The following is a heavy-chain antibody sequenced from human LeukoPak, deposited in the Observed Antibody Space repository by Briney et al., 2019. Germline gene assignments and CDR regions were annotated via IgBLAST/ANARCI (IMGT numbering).Heavy chain of an antibody. J-gene: IGHJ4*02. CDR3: ARELAGSRDK. CDR2: IDTDGRTT. V-gene: IGHV3-74*01. Sequence: GGSLRLSCVDSGFSFSAYWMHWVRQPPGEGLMWVSRIDTDGRTTDYADSVKGRFTISRDNARNTVYLQMNSLRVEDTAVYYCARELAGSRDKWGQGTLVTVSS. CDR1: GFSFSAYW. D-gene: IGHD2-15*01.